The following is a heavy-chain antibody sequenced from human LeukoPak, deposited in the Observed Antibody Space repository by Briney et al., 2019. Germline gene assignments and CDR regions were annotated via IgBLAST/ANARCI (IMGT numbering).Heavy chain of an antibody. CDR2: IYHSGST. V-gene: IGHV4-30-2*01. CDR1: GGSISSGGYS. Sequence: SETLSLTCAVSGGSISSGGYSWSWIRQPPGKGLEWIGYIYHSGSTYYNPSLKSRVTISVDRSKNQFSLKLNSVTAADTAVYYCARGGYCTNGVCYHSPNYWGQGTLVTVSS. J-gene: IGHJ4*02. CDR3: ARGGYCTNGVCYHSPNY. D-gene: IGHD2-8*01.